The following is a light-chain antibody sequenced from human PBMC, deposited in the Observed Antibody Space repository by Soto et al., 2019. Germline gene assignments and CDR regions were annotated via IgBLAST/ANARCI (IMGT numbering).Light chain of an antibody. Sequence: EVVMTQSPATLSVSPGESVTLSCRASQSVGTYLAWYQQKPGQAPRLLLYRASTRATGIPARFSGSGSGTEFTLTISSLQSEDFATYFCQQCNVRPAYTFGQGTKLEIK. CDR3: QQCNVRPAYT. V-gene: IGKV3-15*01. CDR1: QSVGTY. CDR2: RAS. J-gene: IGKJ2*01.